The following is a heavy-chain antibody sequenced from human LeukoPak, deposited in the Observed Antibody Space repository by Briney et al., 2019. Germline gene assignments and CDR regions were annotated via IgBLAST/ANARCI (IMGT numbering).Heavy chain of an antibody. CDR1: GFTFSNYA. CDR2: ISGSGDNT. CDR3: AKGSY. J-gene: IGHJ4*02. V-gene: IGHV3-23*01. Sequence: GGSLRLSCAASGFTFSNYAMTWIRQAPGEGLDWVSAISGSGDNTYYADSVKGRFTIPRDNSKNTLYLQMNSLRAEDTAIYYCAKGSYWGQGTLVTVSS.